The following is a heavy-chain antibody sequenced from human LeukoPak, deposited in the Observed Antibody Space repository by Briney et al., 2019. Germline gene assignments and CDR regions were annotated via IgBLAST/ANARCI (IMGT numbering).Heavy chain of an antibody. J-gene: IGHJ4*02. V-gene: IGHV4-59*01. CDR2: IYYSGTT. Sequence: PSETLSLTCTVSGGSISSYYWSWIRQTPGKGLEWIGDIYYSGTTNYNPSLKSRVTISVDTSKKQFSLKLTSATAADTAVYYCARGDDYKSTLFDYWGQGTLVTVSS. CDR3: ARGDDYKSTLFDY. D-gene: IGHD5-12*01. CDR1: GGSISSYY.